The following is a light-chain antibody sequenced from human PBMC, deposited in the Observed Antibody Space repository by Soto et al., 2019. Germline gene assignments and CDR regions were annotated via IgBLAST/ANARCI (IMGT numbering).Light chain of an antibody. CDR3: AAWDDSLSGRGV. Sequence: QSVLTQPPSASGTPGPGVTFSCSGSSSNIGNNYVYWYQMVPGTAPKLLIYRNNQRPSGVPDRFSGSRSGTSASLAISGLRSEDEADYYCAAWDDSLSGRGVFGGGTKLTVL. V-gene: IGLV1-47*01. J-gene: IGLJ2*01. CDR1: SSNIGNNY. CDR2: RNN.